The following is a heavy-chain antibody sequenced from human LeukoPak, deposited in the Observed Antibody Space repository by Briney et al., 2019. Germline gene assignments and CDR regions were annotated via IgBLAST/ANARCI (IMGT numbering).Heavy chain of an antibody. J-gene: IGHJ4*02. D-gene: IGHD1-26*01. Sequence: GGSLRLSCVASEFIFRNYAMTWVRQAPGKGLEWVSTIRHNGEATYFEDSVKGRFTISRDNTKNTPYLQMNSLRAEDTAIYVCAKDAGPSGEGATPADWGQGTLVTVSS. CDR1: EFIFRNYA. CDR2: IRHNGEAT. CDR3: AKDAGPSGEGATPAD. V-gene: IGHV3-23*01.